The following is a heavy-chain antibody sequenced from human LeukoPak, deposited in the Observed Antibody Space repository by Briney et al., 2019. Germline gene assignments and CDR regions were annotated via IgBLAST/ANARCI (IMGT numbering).Heavy chain of an antibody. CDR1: GFAVSSNY. V-gene: IGHV3-66*01. J-gene: IGHJ4*02. CDR3: ARSVRGGKVYYFDY. D-gene: IGHD2-15*01. Sequence: GGSLRLTCAASGFAVSSNYMSWVRQAPGKGLEWVSVIYSGGSTYYADSVKGRFTISRDNSKNTLYLQMNSLRAEDTAVYYCARSVRGGKVYYFDYWGQGTLVTVSS. CDR2: IYSGGST.